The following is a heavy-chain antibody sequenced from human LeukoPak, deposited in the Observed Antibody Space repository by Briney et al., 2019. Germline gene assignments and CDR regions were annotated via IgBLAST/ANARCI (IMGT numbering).Heavy chain of an antibody. CDR2: ISSSSSYI. CDR3: ARGAEVRWLQFAMGVDY. CDR1: GFTFSSYS. Sequence: PGGSLRLSCAASGFTFSSYSMNWVRQAPGKGLEWVSSISSSSSYIYYADSVKGRFTISRDNAKNSLYLQMNSLRAEDTAVYYCARGAEVRWLQFAMGVDYWGQGTLVTVSS. J-gene: IGHJ4*02. V-gene: IGHV3-21*01. D-gene: IGHD5-24*01.